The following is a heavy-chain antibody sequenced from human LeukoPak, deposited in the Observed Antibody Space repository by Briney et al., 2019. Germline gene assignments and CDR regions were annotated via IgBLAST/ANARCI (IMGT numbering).Heavy chain of an antibody. CDR3: AKDQDPHSYGSGSYAPFDY. CDR1: GFTFSSYW. D-gene: IGHD3-10*01. V-gene: IGHV3-23*01. J-gene: IGHJ4*02. Sequence: GGSLRLSCAASGFTFSSYWMSWVRQAPGKGLEWVSHISGSGGSTKYSGSVKGRFTISRDNSKNTLYLQINSLRADDTAVYYCAKDQDPHSYGSGSYAPFDYWGQGTLVTVSS. CDR2: ISGSGGST.